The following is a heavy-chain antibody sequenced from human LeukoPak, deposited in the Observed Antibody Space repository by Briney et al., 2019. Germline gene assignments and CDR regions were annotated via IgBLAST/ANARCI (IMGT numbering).Heavy chain of an antibody. D-gene: IGHD3-22*01. J-gene: IGHJ6*03. Sequence: SQTLSLTCTVSGGSISSGDYYWSWIHQPPGKGLLWDGPIDYRRSTYYNPSLNSQVTISVDTSKNQFSLKRSAVTAADTAVYYCASYDSSGYYYYYMDVWGKGTTVTVSS. CDR2: IDYRRST. V-gene: IGHV4-30-4*08. CDR1: GGSISSGDYY. CDR3: ASYDSSGYYYYYMDV.